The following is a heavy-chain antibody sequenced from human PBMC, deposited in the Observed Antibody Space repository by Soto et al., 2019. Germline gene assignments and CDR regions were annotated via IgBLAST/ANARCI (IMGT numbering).Heavy chain of an antibody. CDR2: FDPEDGEI. D-gene: IGHD6-13*01. Sequence: ASVKVSCKVSGYTLTELSIHWVRQAPGKGLEWMGGFDPEDGEIFYTQKFQGRVTMTEDTSIDTAYVELSSLRSDDTAVYYCARVLEIAAPHYWGQGTLVTVSS. CDR3: ARVLEIAAPHY. CDR1: GYTLTELS. J-gene: IGHJ4*02. V-gene: IGHV1-24*01.